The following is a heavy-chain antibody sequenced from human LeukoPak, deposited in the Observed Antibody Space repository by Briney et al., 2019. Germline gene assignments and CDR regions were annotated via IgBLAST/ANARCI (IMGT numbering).Heavy chain of an antibody. V-gene: IGHV4-39*01. CDR1: GASVSSRTYY. CDR2: FYYSGST. J-gene: IGHJ3*02. D-gene: IGHD2-8*02. Sequence: SETLSFTCTVSGASVSSRTYYWGWIRQPPGKGLEWIGTFYYSGSTYYNPALKSRGTISVNRSKNQFSLKLTSVTAADTAVYHCARHMGTVVTGTGGDAFDTWGQGTMVTVSS. CDR3: ARHMGTVVTGTGGDAFDT.